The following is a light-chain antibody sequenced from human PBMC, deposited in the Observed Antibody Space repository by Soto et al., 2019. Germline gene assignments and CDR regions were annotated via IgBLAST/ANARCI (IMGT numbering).Light chain of an antibody. CDR3: QQYDNLPS. V-gene: IGKV1-33*01. CDR1: QDISNY. J-gene: IGKJ4*01. CDR2: DAS. Sequence: DIQMTQSPSSLSASVGDRVTITCQASQDISNYLNWYQQKPGKAPKLLIYDASKLETGVPSRFSGSGSGTDFTFTISSLQSEDIATYYCQQYDNLPSFGGGTKVEIK.